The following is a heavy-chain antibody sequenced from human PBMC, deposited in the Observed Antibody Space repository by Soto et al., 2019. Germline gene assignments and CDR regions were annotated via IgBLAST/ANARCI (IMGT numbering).Heavy chain of an antibody. D-gene: IGHD3-16*01. Sequence: QVQLVESGGGVVQPGTSLRLSCVGSGFTFRSYVIHWVRQAPGKGLEWVALTSYDGSNNFYGDSVKGSFTISRHNSRNTMELRLHSLRFEDTALYYFARWGTTGGLDVWGQGTLVSVSS. V-gene: IGHV3-33*05. CDR1: GFTFRSYV. CDR3: ARWGTTGGLDV. CDR2: TSYDGSNN. J-gene: IGHJ4*02.